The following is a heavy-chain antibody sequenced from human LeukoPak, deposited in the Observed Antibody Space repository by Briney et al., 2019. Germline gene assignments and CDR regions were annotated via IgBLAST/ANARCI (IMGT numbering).Heavy chain of an antibody. Sequence: ASVKVSCKASGYTFTSYPMHWVREAPRQGLEWMGIINPSGGSTNYAQKFQGRVTMTRDTSTSTVYMELSSLRSEDTAVYYCARLGYCSSTVCQWGQGTLVTVSS. D-gene: IGHD2-2*01. CDR2: INPSGGST. CDR1: GYTFTSYP. CDR3: ARLGYCSSTVCQ. V-gene: IGHV1-46*01. J-gene: IGHJ4*02.